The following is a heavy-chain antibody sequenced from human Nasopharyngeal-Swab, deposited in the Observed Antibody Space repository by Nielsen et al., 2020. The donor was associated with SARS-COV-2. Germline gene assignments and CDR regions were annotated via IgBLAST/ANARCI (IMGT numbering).Heavy chain of an antibody. CDR3: ARSIAAAGKGGSFDY. V-gene: IGHV1-46*01. Sequence: ASVKVSCKASGYTFTSYYMHWVRQAPGQGLEWMGIINPSGGSTSYAQKFQGRVTMTRDTSTSTVYMELSSLRSKDTAVYYCARSIAAAGKGGSFDYWGQGTLVTVSS. CDR2: INPSGGST. D-gene: IGHD6-13*01. J-gene: IGHJ4*02. CDR1: GYTFTSYY.